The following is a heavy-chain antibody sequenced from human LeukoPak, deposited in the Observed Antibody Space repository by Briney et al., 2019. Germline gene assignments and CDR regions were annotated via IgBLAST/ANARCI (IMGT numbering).Heavy chain of an antibody. Sequence: GGSLRLSCAASGFTFSSYWTHWVRQAPGKGLVWVSRIDSDGSNTRYADSVKGRFTISRDNAKNTLYLQMNSLRAEDTAVYYCVRDDNGGAEDYWGQGTLVTVSS. CDR3: VRDDNGGAEDY. V-gene: IGHV3-74*01. CDR1: GFTFSSYW. D-gene: IGHD4/OR15-4a*01. CDR2: IDSDGSNT. J-gene: IGHJ4*02.